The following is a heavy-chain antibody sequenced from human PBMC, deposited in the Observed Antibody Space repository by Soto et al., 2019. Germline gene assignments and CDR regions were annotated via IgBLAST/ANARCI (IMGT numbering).Heavy chain of an antibody. CDR3: TTDPDGTTVTTWYYGMDV. V-gene: IGHV3-15*07. Sequence: PGGSLRRSCAASGFTFSNAWMNWVRQAPGKGLEWVGRIKSKTDGGTTDYAAPVKGRFTISRDDSKNTLYLQMNSLKTEDTAVYYCTTDPDGTTVTTWYYGMDVWGQGTTVTVSS. CDR1: GFTFSNAW. J-gene: IGHJ6*02. CDR2: IKSKTDGGTT. D-gene: IGHD4-4*01.